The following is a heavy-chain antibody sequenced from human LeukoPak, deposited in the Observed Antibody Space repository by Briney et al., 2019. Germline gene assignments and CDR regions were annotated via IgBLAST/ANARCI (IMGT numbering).Heavy chain of an antibody. D-gene: IGHD6-19*01. Sequence: GGSLRLSCAASGFTFSSYAMSWVRQAPGKGLEWVAVISYDGSNKYYADSVKGRFTISRDNSKNTLYLQMNSLRAEDTAVYYCARDSAYSSGWYVDYWGQGTLVTVSS. CDR1: GFTFSSYA. V-gene: IGHV3-30-3*01. CDR2: ISYDGSNK. CDR3: ARDSAYSSGWYVDY. J-gene: IGHJ4*02.